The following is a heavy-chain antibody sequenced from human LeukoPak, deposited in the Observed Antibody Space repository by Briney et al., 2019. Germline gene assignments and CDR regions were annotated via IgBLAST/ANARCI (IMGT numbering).Heavy chain of an antibody. Sequence: GGSLRLSCAASGFTFSSYAITWVRQAPGKGLEWVSGTSGSGGSTYDTDSVKGRFTISRDNSKNTVYLQMNSLRAEDTAVYYCAKTYSGTWYPDYWGQGTLVTVSS. D-gene: IGHD6-13*01. CDR1: GFTFSSYA. CDR2: TSGSGGST. CDR3: AKTYSGTWYPDY. V-gene: IGHV3-23*01. J-gene: IGHJ4*02.